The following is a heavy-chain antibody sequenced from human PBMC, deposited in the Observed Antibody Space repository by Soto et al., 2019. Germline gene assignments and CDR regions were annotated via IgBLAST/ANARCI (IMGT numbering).Heavy chain of an antibody. J-gene: IGHJ5*02. CDR3: AISVLP. CDR2: IYYSGST. V-gene: IGHV4-31*03. Sequence: QVQLQESVPGMVKPSQTLSLPGHVSGVSISSGGYYWTWIRQHPGKGLEWIGYIYYSGSTYYTPSLKSRVTISVDTSKNQFSLKLSSVTSEDTAVYYCAISVLPWGQGTLVTVSS. CDR1: GVSISSGGYY.